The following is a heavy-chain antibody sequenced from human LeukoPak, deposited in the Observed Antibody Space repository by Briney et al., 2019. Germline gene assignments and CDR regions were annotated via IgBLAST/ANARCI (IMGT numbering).Heavy chain of an antibody. CDR1: GGSISSYY. J-gene: IGHJ5*02. V-gene: IGHV4-59*01. CDR2: IYYSGST. CDR3: ARVGYGSSWYFGNWFDP. D-gene: IGHD6-13*01. Sequence: SETLSLTCTVSGGSISSYYWSWIRQPPWKGLEWIGDIYYSGSTNYNPSLKSRVTISVDTSKNQFSLKLSSVTAADTAVYYCARVGYGSSWYFGNWFDPWGQGTLVTVSS.